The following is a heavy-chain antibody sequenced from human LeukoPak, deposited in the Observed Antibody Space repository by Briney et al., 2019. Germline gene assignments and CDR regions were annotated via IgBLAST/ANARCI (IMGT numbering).Heavy chain of an antibody. D-gene: IGHD1-26*01. J-gene: IGHJ4*02. CDR1: GGSISSSSYY. V-gene: IGHV4-39*01. Sequence: PSETLSLTCTVSGGSISSSSYYRGWIRQPPGKGLEWIGNIYYSGSTYYNPSLKSRVTISVDTSRNQFSLKLSSVAAADTAVYYCARTSRGSGIVHYWGQGTLVTVSS. CDR3: ARTSRGSGIVHY. CDR2: IYYSGST.